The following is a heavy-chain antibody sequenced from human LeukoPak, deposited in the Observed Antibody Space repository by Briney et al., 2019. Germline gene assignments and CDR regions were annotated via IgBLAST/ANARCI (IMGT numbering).Heavy chain of an antibody. D-gene: IGHD6-6*01. CDR1: GFTFSSNY. J-gene: IGHJ4*02. CDR2: IYSGGST. V-gene: IGHV3-66*02. CDR3: ASKGSIAARHGFDY. Sequence: GVSLRLSCAASGFTFSSNYMSWVRQAPGKGLEWVSVIYSGGSTYYADSVKGRFTISRDNSKNTLYLQMNSLRAEDTAVYYCASKGSIAARHGFDYWGQGTLVTVSS.